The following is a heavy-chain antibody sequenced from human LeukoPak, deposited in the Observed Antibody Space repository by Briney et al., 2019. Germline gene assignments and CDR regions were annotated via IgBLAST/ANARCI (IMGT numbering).Heavy chain of an antibody. CDR1: GYTFTSYY. CDR3: ARDRPLLYCSSTSCYTNAFDI. J-gene: IGHJ3*02. Sequence: ASVKVSCKASGYTFTSYYMHWVRQAPGQGLEWMGIINPSGGSTSYAQKFHGRVTMTRDTSTSTVYMELSSLRSEDTAVYYCARDRPLLYCSSTSCYTNAFDIWGQGTMVTVSS. CDR2: INPSGGST. V-gene: IGHV1-46*03. D-gene: IGHD2-2*02.